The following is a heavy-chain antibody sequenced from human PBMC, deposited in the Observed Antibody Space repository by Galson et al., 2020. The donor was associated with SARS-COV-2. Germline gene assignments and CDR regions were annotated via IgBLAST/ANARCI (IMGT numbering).Heavy chain of an antibody. CDR1: GFTFSSYG. V-gene: IGHV3-30*02. J-gene: IGHJ5*02. D-gene: IGHD7-27*01. CDR3: AKETSDWGNWFDP. Sequence: GESLKISCAASGFTFSSYGMHWVRQAPGKGLEWVAFIRYDGSNKYYADSVKGRFTISRDNSKNTLYLQMNSLRAEDTAVYYCAKETSDWGNWFDPWGQGTLVTVSS. CDR2: IRYDGSNK.